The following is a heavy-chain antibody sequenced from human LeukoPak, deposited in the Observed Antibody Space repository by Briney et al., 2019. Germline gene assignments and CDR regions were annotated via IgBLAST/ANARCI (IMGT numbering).Heavy chain of an antibody. CDR1: GFTFSYYA. CDR3: AKDLLRSSLAGIQGG. J-gene: IGHJ4*02. CDR2: TGSGGST. V-gene: IGHV3-23*01. D-gene: IGHD6-19*01. Sequence: PGGSLRLSCAASGFTFSYYAMNWARQAPGKGLEWVSGTGSGGSTYYADSVKGRFTISRDNSKNTLYLQMNSLIAGDTAVYFCAKDLLRSSLAGIQGGWGQGTLVTVSS.